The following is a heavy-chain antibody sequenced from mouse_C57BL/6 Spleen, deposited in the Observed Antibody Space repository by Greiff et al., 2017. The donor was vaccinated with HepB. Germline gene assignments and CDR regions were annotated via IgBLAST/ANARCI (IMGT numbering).Heavy chain of an antibody. J-gene: IGHJ1*03. CDR2: IDPSDSYT. CDR1: GYTFTSYW. CDR3: ARGGYYYGSSYGWYFDV. Sequence: QVQLKQPGAELVRPGTSVKLSCKASGYTFTSYWMHWVKQRPGQGLEWIGVIDPSDSYTNYNQKFKGKATLTVDTSSSTAYMQLSSLTSEDSAVYYCARGGYYYGSSYGWYFDVWGTGTTVTVSS. D-gene: IGHD1-1*01. V-gene: IGHV1-59*01.